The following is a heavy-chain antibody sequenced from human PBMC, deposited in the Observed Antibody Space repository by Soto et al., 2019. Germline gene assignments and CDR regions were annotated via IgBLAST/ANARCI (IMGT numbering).Heavy chain of an antibody. V-gene: IGHV3-49*03. Sequence: GGSLRLSCTASGFRFGDYAMSWFRQAPGKGLEWVGFIRSKAYGGTTEYAASVKGRFTISRDDSKSIAYLQMNSLKTEDTAVYYCIREVLRGYNGLDYWGQGTLVTVSS. D-gene: IGHD5-12*01. CDR3: IREVLRGYNGLDY. CDR2: IRSKAYGGTT. CDR1: GFRFGDYA. J-gene: IGHJ4*02.